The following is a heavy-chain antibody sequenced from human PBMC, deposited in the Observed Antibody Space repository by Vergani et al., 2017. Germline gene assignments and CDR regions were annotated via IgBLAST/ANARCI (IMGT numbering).Heavy chain of an antibody. J-gene: IGHJ3*02. CDR2: IYYSGST. CDR1: GGSISSGDYY. Sequence: QVQLQESGPGLVKPSQTLSLTCTVSGGSISSGDYYWSWLRQPPGKGLEWIGYIYYSGSTYYNPSLKSRVTISVDTSKDQFSLKLSSVTAADTAVYYCAREAHYYDSSGYYCRAFDIWGQGTMVTVSS. D-gene: IGHD3-22*01. V-gene: IGHV4-30-4*01. CDR3: AREAHYYDSSGYYCRAFDI.